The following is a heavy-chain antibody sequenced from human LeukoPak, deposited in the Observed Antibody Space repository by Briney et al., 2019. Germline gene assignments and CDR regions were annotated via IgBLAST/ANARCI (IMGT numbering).Heavy chain of an antibody. V-gene: IGHV3-53*01. J-gene: IGHJ4*02. CDR2: LYSDGRT. CDR3: ARGVASAWDY. CDR1: GLLVSGNY. Sequence: GGSLRLSCEVCGLLVSGNYMSWLRQAPGKGLEWVSVLYSDGRTYYANSVKGRFIISRDNSRNTVYFQMKSLRADDTAVYFCARGVASAWDYWGQGTLVTVSS.